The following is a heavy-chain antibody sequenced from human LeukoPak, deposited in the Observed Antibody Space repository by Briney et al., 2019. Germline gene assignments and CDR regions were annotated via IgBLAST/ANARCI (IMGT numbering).Heavy chain of an antibody. CDR3: ARPYLYYFGSGSFN. Sequence: EPGGSLRLSCAASGFTFSAYWMSWVRQAPGKGLEWVANIKQDGSEKYYVDSVEGRFTISRDNAKNSLYLQMNGLRAEDTAVYYCARPYLYYFGSGSFNWGQGTLVTVSS. CDR2: IKQDGSEK. V-gene: IGHV3-7*01. J-gene: IGHJ4*02. D-gene: IGHD3-10*01. CDR1: GFTFSAYW.